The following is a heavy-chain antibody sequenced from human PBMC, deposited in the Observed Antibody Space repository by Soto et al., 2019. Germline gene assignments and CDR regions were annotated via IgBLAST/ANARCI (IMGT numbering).Heavy chain of an antibody. CDR3: VRRVQQRDDFFDP. CDR2: IYPAASDT. D-gene: IGHD6-13*01. J-gene: IGHJ5*02. CDR1: GYSFANYW. V-gene: IGHV5-51*01. Sequence: EVQLVQSGAELKKPGESLKISCQASGYSFANYWIAWVRQMPGKGLEGVGIIYPAASDTKYSPSFRGQVTISADKYSSTAYLQWHSLKASDTAIYYCVRRVQQRDDFFDPWGQGTLVTVSS.